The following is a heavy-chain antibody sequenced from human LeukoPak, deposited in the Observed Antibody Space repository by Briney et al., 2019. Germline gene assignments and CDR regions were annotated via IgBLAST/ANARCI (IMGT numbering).Heavy chain of an antibody. CDR1: GFTFSSYS. CDR3: AKGRGLSNLDY. J-gene: IGHJ4*02. V-gene: IGHV3-30*18. Sequence: GGSLRLSCAASGFTFSSYSMHWVRQAPGKGLEWVAVISYDGSNKYYADSVKGRFTISRDNSKNTLYLQMNSLRAEDTAVYYCAKGRGLSNLDYWGQGTLVTVSS. D-gene: IGHD3-10*01. CDR2: ISYDGSNK.